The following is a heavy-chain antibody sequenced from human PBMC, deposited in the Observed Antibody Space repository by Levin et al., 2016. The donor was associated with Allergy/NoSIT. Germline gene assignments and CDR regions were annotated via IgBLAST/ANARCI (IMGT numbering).Heavy chain of an antibody. Sequence: GGSLRLSCSVTGYGFENYCFAWVRQMPGKGLQWMGFIHPGDSETRYSPSFEGQVTISVGKSINTVFLEWSSLEASDTAMYFCARHTTYYSVSGTYTLFGMDVWGQGTTVTVSS. CDR1: GYGFENYC. D-gene: IGHD3-10*01. CDR3: ARHTTYYSVSGTYTLFGMDV. CDR2: IHPGDSET. J-gene: IGHJ6*02. V-gene: IGHV5-51*01.